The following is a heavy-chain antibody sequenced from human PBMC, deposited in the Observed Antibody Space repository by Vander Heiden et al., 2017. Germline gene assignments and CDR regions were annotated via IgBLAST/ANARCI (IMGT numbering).Heavy chain of an antibody. V-gene: IGHV2-5*02. CDR3: AHSLGGSYSFRFDP. Sequence: QTTLKDSGPTLVTPTQTLKLTCTFSGFSRSTSGVGVGWIRQPPGKALEWLALIYWDDDKRYSPSLKSRLTITKDPSKHQVVLTMTNMDPVDTATYYCAHSLGGSYSFRFDPWGQGTLVTVSS. CDR1: GFSRSTSGVG. J-gene: IGHJ5*02. D-gene: IGHD1-26*01. CDR2: IYWDDDK.